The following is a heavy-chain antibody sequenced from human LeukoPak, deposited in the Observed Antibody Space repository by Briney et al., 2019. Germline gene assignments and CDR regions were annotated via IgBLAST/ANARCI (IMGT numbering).Heavy chain of an antibody. J-gene: IGHJ6*03. V-gene: IGHV4-38-2*02. CDR3: ALGRGYSGYYYMDV. CDR1: GYSISSGYY. D-gene: IGHD5-12*01. CDR2: IYHSGST. Sequence: SETLSLTCTVSGYSISSGYYWGWIRQPPGKRLEWIGSIYHSGSTYYNPSLKSRVTISVDTSKNQFSLKLSSVTAADTAVYYCALGRGYSGYYYMDVWGKGTTVTVSS.